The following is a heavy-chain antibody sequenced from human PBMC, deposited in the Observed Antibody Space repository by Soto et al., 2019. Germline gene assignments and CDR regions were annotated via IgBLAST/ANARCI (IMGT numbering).Heavy chain of an antibody. CDR1: GFTFSNYA. CDR2: ISGSGYST. Sequence: PGGSLRLSCAASGFTFSNYAMTWVRQAPGKGLEWVSVISGSGYSTYYADSVKGRFTISRDNSKNTLYLQMNSLSAEDTAVYYCAKDPYSTSRGYMDVWGKGTTVTVSS. D-gene: IGHD6-6*01. J-gene: IGHJ6*03. CDR3: AKDPYSTSRGYMDV. V-gene: IGHV3-23*01.